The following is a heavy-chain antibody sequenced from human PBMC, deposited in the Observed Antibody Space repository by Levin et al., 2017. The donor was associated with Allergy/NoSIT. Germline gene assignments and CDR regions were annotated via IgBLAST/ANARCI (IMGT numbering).Heavy chain of an antibody. CDR1: GGSISSRSYY. V-gene: IGHV4-39*01. J-gene: IGHJ4*02. Sequence: SETLSLTCTVSGGSISSRSYYWGWIRQPPGKGLEWIGSIHFTGSTYYNPSLKGPVTISVDTSMNQLSLRLSSVTAADTAVYYCARHRLTYYYDSSGYYFDYWGQGTRVTVSS. CDR2: IHFTGST. CDR3: ARHRLTYYYDSSGYYFDY. D-gene: IGHD3-22*01.